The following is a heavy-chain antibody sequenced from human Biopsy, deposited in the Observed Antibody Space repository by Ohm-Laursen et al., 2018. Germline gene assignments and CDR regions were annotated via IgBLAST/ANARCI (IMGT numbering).Heavy chain of an antibody. J-gene: IGHJ2*01. V-gene: IGHV4-59*01. Sequence: SDTLSLTCTVSGYSISSYYWSWIRQPPGQGLQWIGYVYYTGSTDYNPSLQSRVTISVDTSKNHFPLRLRSVTPADTAIYYCARDRGYYSDRTVPGYFDLWGRGTLVTVSS. D-gene: IGHD3-22*01. CDR3: ARDRGYYSDRTVPGYFDL. CDR2: VYYTGST. CDR1: GYSISSYY.